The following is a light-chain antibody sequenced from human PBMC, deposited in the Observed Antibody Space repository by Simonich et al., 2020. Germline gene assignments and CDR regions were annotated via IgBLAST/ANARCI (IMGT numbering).Light chain of an antibody. J-gene: IGLJ3*02. CDR1: SSDVGGSNY. V-gene: IGLV2-14*03. CDR2: DVS. Sequence: QSALTQPASVSGSPGQSITISCTGTSSDVGGSNYVSWYQQHPGKAPKLMIYDVSNRPSGVSNRFSGAKSGNTASLTISGLQAEDEADYYCSSYTSSSTNWVFGGGTKLTVL. CDR3: SSYTSSSTNWV.